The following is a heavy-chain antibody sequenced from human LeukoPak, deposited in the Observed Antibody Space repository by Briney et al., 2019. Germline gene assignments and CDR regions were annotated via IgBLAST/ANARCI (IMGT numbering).Heavy chain of an antibody. CDR2: ISISGGST. V-gene: IGHV3-23*01. CDR3: ARVDGNYDY. Sequence: GGSLRLSCAASGFPFSSYGMSWVRQAPGKGLEWVSCISISGGSTYYADSVKGRFTISRDNSKNTLYLQMNSLRAEDTAVYYCARVDGNYDYWGQGTLVTVSS. J-gene: IGHJ4*02. CDR1: GFPFSSYG.